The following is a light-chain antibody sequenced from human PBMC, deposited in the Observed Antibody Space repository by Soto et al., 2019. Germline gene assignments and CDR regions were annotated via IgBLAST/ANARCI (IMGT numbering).Light chain of an antibody. Sequence: DIQMTQSPSSLSASVGDRVTITCRASQSISSYLNWYQHKPGKAPKLLIYAASSLQSGVPSRFSGSASGTDFTLTISSLQPEDFATYYCQQSYSTPWTFGQGTKVEIK. V-gene: IGKV1-39*01. CDR2: AAS. CDR3: QQSYSTPWT. J-gene: IGKJ1*01. CDR1: QSISSY.